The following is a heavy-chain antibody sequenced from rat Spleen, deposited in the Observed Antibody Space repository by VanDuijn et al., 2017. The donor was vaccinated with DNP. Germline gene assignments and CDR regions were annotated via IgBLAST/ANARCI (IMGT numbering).Heavy chain of an antibody. CDR1: GFTFRDYN. J-gene: IGHJ1*01. Sequence: EVQLVESGGGLVQPGRSLKLSCAASGFTFRDYNMAWVRQAPKKGLEWVATIIYDGSRTYYRDSVKGRFTISRDNAKSSLYLQMNSLKSEDTATYYCARALWVSWYFDFWGPGTMVTVSS. CDR3: ARALWVSWYFDF. CDR2: IIYDGSRT. V-gene: IGHV5S10*01. D-gene: IGHD1-7*01.